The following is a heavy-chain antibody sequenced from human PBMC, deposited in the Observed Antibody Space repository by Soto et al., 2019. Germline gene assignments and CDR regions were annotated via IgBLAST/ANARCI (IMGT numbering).Heavy chain of an antibody. V-gene: IGHV1-69*13. J-gene: IGHJ3*02. D-gene: IGHD3-22*01. CDR3: ARRYYDSSGYYFAFDI. CDR1: GGTFSSYA. Sequence: SVKVSCKASGGTFSSYASSWVRQAPVQGLEWMGGIIPIFGTANYAQKFQGRVTITADESTRTAYMELSSLRSEDTAVYYCARRYYDSSGYYFAFDIWVQGTMVTVSS. CDR2: IIPIFGTA.